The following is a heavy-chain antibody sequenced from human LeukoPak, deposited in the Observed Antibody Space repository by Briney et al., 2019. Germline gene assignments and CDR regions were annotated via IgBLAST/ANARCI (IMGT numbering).Heavy chain of an antibody. Sequence: GGSLRLSCAASGFTFSSYSMNWVRQAPGKGLEWVSSISSSRSYIYYADSVKGRFTISRDNAKNSLYLQMNSLRAEDTAVYYCARAGGYSSSWHPGAFDYWGQGTLVTVSS. J-gene: IGHJ4*02. CDR3: ARAGGYSSSWHPGAFDY. V-gene: IGHV3-21*01. CDR2: ISSSRSYI. D-gene: IGHD6-13*01. CDR1: GFTFSSYS.